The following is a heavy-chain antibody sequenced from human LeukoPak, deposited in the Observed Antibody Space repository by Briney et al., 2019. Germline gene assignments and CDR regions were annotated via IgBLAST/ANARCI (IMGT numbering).Heavy chain of an antibody. CDR2: IYHSGST. Sequence: SGTLSLTCAVSGYSISSGYYWGWIRQPPGKGLEWIGSIYHSGSTYYNPSLKSRVTISVDTSKNQFSLKLSSVTAADTAVYYCASAYCSSTSCYTNTFDYWGQGTLVTVSS. J-gene: IGHJ4*02. CDR3: ASAYCSSTSCYTNTFDY. D-gene: IGHD2-2*02. CDR1: GYSISSGYY. V-gene: IGHV4-38-2*01.